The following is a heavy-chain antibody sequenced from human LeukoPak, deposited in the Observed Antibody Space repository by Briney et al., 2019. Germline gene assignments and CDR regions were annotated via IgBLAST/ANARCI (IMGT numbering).Heavy chain of an antibody. Sequence: PGGSLRLSCAASGFTVSSNFMTWVRKAPGKGLEWVSVIYSGGSTYYAESVKGRFTISRDNSKNTLYLQMNSLRAEDTAVYYCARDREVGDGIDSFDIWGQGTMVTVSS. CDR1: GFTVSSNF. D-gene: IGHD1-26*01. CDR3: ARDREVGDGIDSFDI. CDR2: IYSGGST. J-gene: IGHJ3*02. V-gene: IGHV3-66*01.